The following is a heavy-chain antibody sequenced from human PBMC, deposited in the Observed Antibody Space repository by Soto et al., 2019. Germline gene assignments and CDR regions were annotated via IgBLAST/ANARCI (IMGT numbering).Heavy chain of an antibody. V-gene: IGHV4-30-2*01. CDR1: GGSISSGGYS. CDR3: ARSRGDPRFYWFDP. Sequence: QLQLQESGSGLVKPSQTLSLTCAVSGGSISSGGYSWSWIRQPPGKGLEWIGYIYHSGSTYYNPSLKSRVTISVDRSKNQFSLKLSSVTAADTAVYYCARSRGDPRFYWFDPWGQGTLVTVSS. J-gene: IGHJ5*02. D-gene: IGHD3-16*01. CDR2: IYHSGST.